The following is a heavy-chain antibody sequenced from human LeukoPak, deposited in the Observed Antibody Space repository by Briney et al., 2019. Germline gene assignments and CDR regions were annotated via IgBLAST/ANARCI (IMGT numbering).Heavy chain of an antibody. D-gene: IGHD3-10*01. CDR2: ISSSSSYI. J-gene: IGHJ4*02. CDR1: GFTFSSYS. V-gene: IGHV3-21*01. CDR3: AREGAVWFGEFSTFDY. Sequence: PGRSLRLSCAASGFTFSSYSMNWVRQAPGKGLEWVSSISSSSSYIYYADSVKGRFTISRDNAKNSLYLQMNSLRAEDTAVYYCAREGAVWFGEFSTFDYWGQGTLVTVSS.